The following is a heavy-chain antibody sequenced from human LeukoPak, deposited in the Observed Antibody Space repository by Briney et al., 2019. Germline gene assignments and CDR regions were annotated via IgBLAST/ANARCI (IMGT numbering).Heavy chain of an antibody. D-gene: IGHD2-8*02. Sequence: SETLSLTCTVSGGSVSSYNWCWSRHPPRKGLGWVGYIYNSENTKYNPSLMSRVTMSLDTSKNQVFLKLSSVTAADTAVYYCARFHSGASYWYVLWYFELWGRGTLVTVSS. CDR3: ARFHSGASYWYVLWYFEL. CDR2: IYNSENT. CDR1: GGSVSSYN. J-gene: IGHJ2*01. V-gene: IGHV4-4*08.